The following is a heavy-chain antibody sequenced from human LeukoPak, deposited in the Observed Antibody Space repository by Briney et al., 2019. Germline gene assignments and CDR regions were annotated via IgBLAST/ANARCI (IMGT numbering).Heavy chain of an antibody. D-gene: IGHD5-18*01. J-gene: IGHJ4*02. CDR1: RFTFSSYW. Sequence: GGSLRLSCAASRFTFSSYWMSWVRQAPGKGLEWVANIRKDGSEKYYVDSVKGRFTISRDNAKTSLYLQMNSLRAEDTAVYYCARHLSGVTGYTYGRGIDYWGQGTLVTVSS. V-gene: IGHV3-7*01. CDR2: IRKDGSEK. CDR3: ARHLSGVTGYTYGRGIDY.